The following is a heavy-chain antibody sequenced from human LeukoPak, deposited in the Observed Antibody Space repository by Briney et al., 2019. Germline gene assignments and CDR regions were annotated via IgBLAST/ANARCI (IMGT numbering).Heavy chain of an antibody. CDR1: GGSISSGSYY. CDR3: ARDYYGSGSFDY. J-gene: IGHJ4*02. Sequence: PSETLSLTCTVSGGSISSGSYYWSWIRQPAGKGLEWIGRIYTSGSTNYNPSLKSRVTISVDTSKNQFSLKLSSVTAADTAVYYCARDYYGSGSFDYWGQGTLVTVSS. CDR2: IYTSGST. D-gene: IGHD3-10*01. V-gene: IGHV4-61*02.